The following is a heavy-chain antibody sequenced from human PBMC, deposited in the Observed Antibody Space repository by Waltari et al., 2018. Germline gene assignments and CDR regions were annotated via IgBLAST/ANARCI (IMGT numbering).Heavy chain of an antibody. CDR2: INQSGRT. CDR3: ARGGKSSGYYYGYYYYYMDV. Sequence: QVQLQQWGAGLLKPSETLSLTCAVYGGSFSGYYWSWIRQPPGKGLAWIGEINQSGRTNYNPSLKSRVTISVDTSKNQFSLKLSSVTAADTAVYYCARGGKSSGYYYGYYYYYMDVWGKGTTVTVSS. CDR1: GGSFSGYY. D-gene: IGHD3-22*01. V-gene: IGHV4-34*01. J-gene: IGHJ6*03.